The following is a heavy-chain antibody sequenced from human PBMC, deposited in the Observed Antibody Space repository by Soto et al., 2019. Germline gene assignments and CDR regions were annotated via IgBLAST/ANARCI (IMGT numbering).Heavy chain of an antibody. V-gene: IGHV3-53*04. CDR1: GFTVSSNY. CDR2: IFTGGST. CDR3: ARDRQSSGWLSAQTFDY. J-gene: IGHJ4*02. Sequence: GGSLRLSCAASGFTVSSNYMSWVRQAPGKGLEWVSVIFTGGSTYYADSVKGRFTISRHSSMNTVYLQMDSLRAEDTAVYYCARDRQSSGWLSAQTFDYWGQGTQVTVSS. D-gene: IGHD6-19*01.